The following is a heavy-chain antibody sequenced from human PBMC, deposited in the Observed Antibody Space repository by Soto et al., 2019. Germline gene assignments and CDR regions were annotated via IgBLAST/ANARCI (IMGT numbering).Heavy chain of an antibody. CDR3: ASRRHCSSTSCYHYYYYYGMDV. CDR2: IIPIFGTA. Sequence: SVKVSCKASGGTFSSYAISWVRQAPGQGLEWMGGIIPIFGTANYAQKFQGRVTITADESTSTAYMELSSLRSEDTAVYYCASRRHCSSTSCYHYYYYYGMDVWGQGTTVTGSS. J-gene: IGHJ6*02. D-gene: IGHD2-2*01. V-gene: IGHV1-69*13. CDR1: GGTFSSYA.